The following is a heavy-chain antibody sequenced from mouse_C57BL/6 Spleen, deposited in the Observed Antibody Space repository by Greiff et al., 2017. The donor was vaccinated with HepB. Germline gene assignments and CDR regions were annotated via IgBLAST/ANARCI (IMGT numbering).Heavy chain of an antibody. CDR1: GYAFSSYW. CDR3: ARRGYYYGSSLFDY. Sequence: QVQLQQSGAELVKPGASVKISCKASGYAFSSYWMNWVKQRPGKGLEWIGQIYPGDGDTNYNGKFKGKATLTADKSSSTAYMQLSSLTSEDSAVYFCARRGYYYGSSLFDYWGQGTTLTVSS. CDR2: IYPGDGDT. D-gene: IGHD1-1*01. J-gene: IGHJ2*01. V-gene: IGHV1-80*01.